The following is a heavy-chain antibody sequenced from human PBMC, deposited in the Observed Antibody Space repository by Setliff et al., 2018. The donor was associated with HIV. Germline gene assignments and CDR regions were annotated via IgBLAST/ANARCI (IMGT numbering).Heavy chain of an antibody. CDR1: GYNFANYW. CDR2: IYGGASDV. D-gene: IGHD5-18*01. CDR3: ARAGVATARYFDS. J-gene: IGHJ4*02. Sequence: PVESLKISCKGSGYNFANYWIGWVRQMPGKGLELMGIIYGGASDVRYSPSFQGHVTISVDNSITTAYLQWSSLQALDTAIYYCARAGVATARYFDSWGQGRLVTVSS. V-gene: IGHV5-51*01.